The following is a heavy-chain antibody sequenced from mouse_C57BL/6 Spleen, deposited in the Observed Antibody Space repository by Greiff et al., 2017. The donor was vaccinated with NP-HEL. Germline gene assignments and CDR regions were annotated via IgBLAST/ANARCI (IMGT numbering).Heavy chain of an antibody. CDR2: IHPNSGST. D-gene: IGHD3-2*01. CDR3: ARLPIDSPYYYAMDY. V-gene: IGHV1-64*01. CDR1: GYTFTSYW. Sequence: QVQLQQPGAELVKPGASVKLSCKASGYTFTSYWMHWVKQRPGQGLEWIGMIHPNSGSTNYNEKFKSKATLTVDKSSSTAYMQLSSLTSEDSAVYYCARLPIDSPYYYAMDYWGQGTSVTVSS. J-gene: IGHJ4*01.